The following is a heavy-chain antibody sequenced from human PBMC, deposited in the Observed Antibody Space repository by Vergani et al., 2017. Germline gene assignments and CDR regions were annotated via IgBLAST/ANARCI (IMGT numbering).Heavy chain of an antibody. Sequence: EVQLVESGGGIVKPGGGGGRSCWSSGWVCGRGGGECVGGAPGKGRGGGCRIKSTFDRGATDYAAAVKGRFTSARDDSKNTLFLQMNGLKTEDIGVYYCITDPRYCGDGSGYWLRDHHYYGMDVGGQGTTGTVSS. CDR1: GWVCGRGG. D-gene: IGHD2-21*01. V-gene: IGHV3-15*01. CDR2: IKSTFDRGAT. CDR3: ITDPRYCGDGSGYWLRDHHYYGMDV. J-gene: IGHJ6*02.